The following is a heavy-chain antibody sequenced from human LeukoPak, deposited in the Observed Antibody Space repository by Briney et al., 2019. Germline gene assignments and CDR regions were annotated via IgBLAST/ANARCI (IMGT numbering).Heavy chain of an antibody. V-gene: IGHV5-51*01. Sequence: GESLKISCKGSGYSFTSYWIGWVRQMPGKGLEWMGIIYPGDSDTRYSPSFQGQVTISVDKSISTAYLQWSSLKASDTAMYYCARMIHYYDSSGYRYFDYWGQGTLVTVSS. CDR1: GYSFTSYW. J-gene: IGHJ4*02. CDR3: ARMIHYYDSSGYRYFDY. D-gene: IGHD3-22*01. CDR2: IYPGDSDT.